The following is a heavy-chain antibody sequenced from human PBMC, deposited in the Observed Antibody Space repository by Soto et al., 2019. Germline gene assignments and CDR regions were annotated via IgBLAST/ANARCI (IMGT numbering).Heavy chain of an antibody. CDR1: GYSFTSHW. CDR3: ARRRGYYDGRWRCYDY. CDR2: IDPRDSYT. D-gene: IGHD3-22*01. J-gene: IGHJ4*02. V-gene: IGHV5-10-1*01. Sequence: GESLKISCKGSGYSFTSHWISWVRQMPGKGLEWMGRIDPRDSYTNYSPSFQGHVTISTDKSISTAYLQWSSLKASDTAMYYCARRRGYYDGRWRCYDYWCQGTLVTVSS.